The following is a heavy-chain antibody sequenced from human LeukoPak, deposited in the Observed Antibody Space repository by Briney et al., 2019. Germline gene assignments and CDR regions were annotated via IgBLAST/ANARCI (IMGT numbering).Heavy chain of an antibody. D-gene: IGHD3-22*01. CDR2: ISSSSSYI. CDR3: ARGSDDSSGFYNPFYFDY. CDR1: GFTFSSYS. J-gene: IGHJ4*02. V-gene: IGHV3-21*03. Sequence: TGGSLRLSCAASGFTFSSYSMNWVRQAPGKGLEWVSSISSSSSYIYYADSVKGRFTISRDNARKSLYLQMNSLRVEDTAVYYCARGSDDSSGFYNPFYFDYWGQGTPVTVSS.